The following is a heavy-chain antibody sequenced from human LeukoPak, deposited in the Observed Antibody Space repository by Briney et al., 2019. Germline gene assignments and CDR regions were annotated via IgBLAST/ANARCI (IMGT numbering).Heavy chain of an antibody. CDR3: AKAADYYYYDSSGYFEYFQH. V-gene: IGHV3-9*01. CDR2: ISWNSGSI. CDR1: GFTFSSYG. Sequence: GGSMRLSCAASGFTFSSYGMHWVRQAPGKGLEWVSGISWNSGSIGYADSVKGRFTISRDNAKNSLYLQMNSLRAEDTALYYCAKAADYYYYDSSGYFEYFQHWGQGTLVTVSS. D-gene: IGHD3-22*01. J-gene: IGHJ1*01.